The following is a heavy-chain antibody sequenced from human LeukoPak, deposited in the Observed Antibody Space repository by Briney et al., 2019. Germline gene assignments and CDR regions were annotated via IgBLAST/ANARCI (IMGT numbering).Heavy chain of an antibody. V-gene: IGHV3-33*01. CDR3: AREMGLNIVATFGY. CDR1: GFTFSNYG. D-gene: IGHD5-12*01. Sequence: PGRSLRLSCAATGFTFSNYGMHWVRQAPGKGLEWVALTWYDGSNKYYADSVQGRFIISRDNSKNTLYLQMNSLRAEDTAVYYCAREMGLNIVATFGYWGQGTLVTVSS. CDR2: TWYDGSNK. J-gene: IGHJ4*02.